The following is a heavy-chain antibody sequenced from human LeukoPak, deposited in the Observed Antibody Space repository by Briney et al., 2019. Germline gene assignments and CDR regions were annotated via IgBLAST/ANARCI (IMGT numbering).Heavy chain of an antibody. CDR1: GGSISSSSYY. CDR3: ARVGDIVVVPAAVYFDY. Sequence: PSETLSLTCTVSGGSISSSSYYWGWIRQPPGKGLEWIGSIYYSGSTYYNPSLKSRVTISVDTSKNQFSLKLSSVTAADTAVYYCARVGDIVVVPAAVYFDYWGQGTLVTVSS. J-gene: IGHJ4*02. D-gene: IGHD2-2*01. V-gene: IGHV4-39*07. CDR2: IYYSGST.